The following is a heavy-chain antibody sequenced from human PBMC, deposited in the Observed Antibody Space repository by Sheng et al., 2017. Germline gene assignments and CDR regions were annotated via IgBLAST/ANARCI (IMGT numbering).Heavy chain of an antibody. CDR1: GGSFSGYY. CDR2: INHSGST. D-gene: IGHD2-15*01. CDR3: ARRSRRSIGAFDI. J-gene: IGHJ3*02. V-gene: IGHV4-34*01. Sequence: QVQLQQWGAGLLKPSETLSLTCAVYGGSFSGYYWSWIRQPPGKGLEWIGEINHSGSTNYNPSLKSRVTISVDTSKNQFSLKLSSVTAADTAVYYCARRSRRSIGAFDIWGQGTMVTVSS.